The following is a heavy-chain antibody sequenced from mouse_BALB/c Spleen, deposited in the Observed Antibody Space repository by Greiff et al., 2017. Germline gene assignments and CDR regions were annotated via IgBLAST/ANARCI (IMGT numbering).Heavy chain of an antibody. CDR1: GFNIKDTY. CDR3: ARGYDQGYYAMDY. Sequence: VHVKQSGAELVKPGASVKLSCTASGFNIKDTYMHWVKQRPEQGLEWIGRIDPANGNTKYDPKFQGKATITADTSSNTAYLQLSSLTSEDTAVYYCARGYDQGYYAMDYWGQGTSVTVSS. J-gene: IGHJ4*01. D-gene: IGHD2-2*01. V-gene: IGHV14-3*02. CDR2: IDPANGNT.